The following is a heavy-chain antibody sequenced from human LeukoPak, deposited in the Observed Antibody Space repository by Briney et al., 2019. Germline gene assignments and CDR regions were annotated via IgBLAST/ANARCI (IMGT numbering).Heavy chain of an antibody. Sequence: SETLSLTCTVSGGSISSSSYYWGWIRQPPGKGLEWIGSIYYSGSTYYNPSLKSRVTISVDASKNQFSLKLSSVTAADTAVYYCARQGSYDAFDIWGQGTMVTVSS. CDR1: GGSISSSSYY. D-gene: IGHD3-10*01. V-gene: IGHV4-39*01. J-gene: IGHJ3*02. CDR3: ARQGSYDAFDI. CDR2: IYYSGST.